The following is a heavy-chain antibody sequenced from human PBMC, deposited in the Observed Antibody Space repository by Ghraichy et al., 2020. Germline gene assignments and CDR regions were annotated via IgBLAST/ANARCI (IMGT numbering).Heavy chain of an antibody. Sequence: SETLSLTCTVSGYSIRSGYFWGWIRQPPGKGVEWIGRIYHSGNTHYNPSLTSRVIISVDTSKNQFSLRLSSVTAADTAVYYCATLAVAGPLDYWGQGALVTVSS. V-gene: IGHV4-38-2*02. CDR2: IYHSGNT. J-gene: IGHJ4*02. CDR1: GYSIRSGYF. CDR3: ATLAVAGPLDY. D-gene: IGHD6-19*01.